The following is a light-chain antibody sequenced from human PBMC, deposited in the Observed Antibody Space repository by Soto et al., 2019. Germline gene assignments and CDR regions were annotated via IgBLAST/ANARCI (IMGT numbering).Light chain of an antibody. CDR1: QSVSSSY. CDR3: QQYGSSPGT. CDR2: GAS. Sequence: EMVLTQSPGTLSLSPGERATLSCRASQSVSSSYLAWYQQKPGQAPRLLIYGASIRATGIPDRFSGSGSGTDFTLTISRLEPEDFAVYYCQQYGSSPGTFGQGTKVDIK. V-gene: IGKV3-20*01. J-gene: IGKJ1*01.